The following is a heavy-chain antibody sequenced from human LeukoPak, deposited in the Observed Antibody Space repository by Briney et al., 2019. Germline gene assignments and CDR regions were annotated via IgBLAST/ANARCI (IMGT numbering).Heavy chain of an antibody. CDR1: GYTFTSYD. D-gene: IGHD1-1*01. CDR2: MNPNSGST. Sequence: ASVKVSYKASGYTFTSYDINWVRPATGQELEWMGWMNPNSGSTDYAQQSQGTVTMTRNPSINPAYMELSSLSCEDTAVDYYARGRDWTDVGVDYWGQGTLVTVSS. CDR3: ARGRDWTDVGVDY. V-gene: IGHV1-8*01. J-gene: IGHJ4*02.